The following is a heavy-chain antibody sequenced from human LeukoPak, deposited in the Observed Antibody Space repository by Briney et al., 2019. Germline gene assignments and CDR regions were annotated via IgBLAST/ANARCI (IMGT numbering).Heavy chain of an antibody. Sequence: GGSLRLSCAASGFTFNNHDMHWVRQAPGKGLEWVAGISYDGRNKYYADSVKGRFTISRDNSKNTLNLQMNSLRTEDTAVYYCAKPRDIDSWAFDVWGQGTMVTIS. CDR1: GFTFNNHD. D-gene: IGHD2-15*01. V-gene: IGHV3-30*18. CDR2: ISYDGRNK. CDR3: AKPRDIDSWAFDV. J-gene: IGHJ3*01.